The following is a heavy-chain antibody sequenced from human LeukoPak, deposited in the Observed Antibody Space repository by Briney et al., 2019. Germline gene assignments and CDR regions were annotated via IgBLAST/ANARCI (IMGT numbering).Heavy chain of an antibody. V-gene: IGHV4-34*01. J-gene: IGHJ2*01. CDR2: INHSRNT. CDR3: AREELRYDILTGYYSPNWYFDL. CDR1: GGSIIGYY. Sequence: PSETLSLTCAVYGGSIIGYYWSWIRQPPGKGLEWIGEINHSRNTNYNPSLKSRVTMSVDTSKNQFSLKLSSVTAADTAVYYCAREELRYDILTGYYSPNWYFDLWGRGTLVTVSS. D-gene: IGHD3-9*01.